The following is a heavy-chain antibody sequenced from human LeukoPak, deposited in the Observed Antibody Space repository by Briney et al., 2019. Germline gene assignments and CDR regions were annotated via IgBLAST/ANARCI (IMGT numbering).Heavy chain of an antibody. CDR2: IYSGGST. D-gene: IGHD6-6*01. J-gene: IGHJ6*02. CDR3: AREQLGLGGMDV. CDR1: GFTVSSNY. V-gene: IGHV3-53*01. Sequence: GGSLRLSCAASGFTVSSNYMSWVRQAPGKGLEWVSVIYSGGSTYYADSVKGRFTISRDNSKNTLYLQMNGLRAEDTAVYYCAREQLGLGGMDVWGQGTTVTVSS.